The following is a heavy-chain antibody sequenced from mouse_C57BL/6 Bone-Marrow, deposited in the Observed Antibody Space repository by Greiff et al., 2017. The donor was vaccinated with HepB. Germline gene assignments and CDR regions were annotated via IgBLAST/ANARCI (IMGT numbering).Heavy chain of an antibody. D-gene: IGHD1-1*01. Sequence: EVHLVESGPGLVKPSQSLSLTCSVTGYSITSGYYWNWIRQFPGNKLQWMGYISYDGSNNYNPSLKNRISITRDTSKNQFFLKLNSVTTEDTDTYYCARFITTVDAMDYWGQGTSVTVSS. CDR2: ISYDGSN. CDR1: GYSITSGYY. V-gene: IGHV3-6*01. J-gene: IGHJ4*01. CDR3: ARFITTVDAMDY.